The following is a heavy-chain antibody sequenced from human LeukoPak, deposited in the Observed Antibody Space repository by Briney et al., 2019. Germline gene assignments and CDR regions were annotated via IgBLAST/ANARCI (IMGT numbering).Heavy chain of an antibody. J-gene: IGHJ5*02. CDR3: ARGSGCSSTSCYSPLLDP. CDR2: FDPEDGET. Sequence: ASVKVSCKVSGYTLTELSMHWVRQAPGKGLEWMGGFDPEDGETIYAQKFQGRVTMTEDTSTDTAYMELSSLRSDDTAVYYCARGSGCSSTSCYSPLLDPWGQGTLVTVSS. V-gene: IGHV1-24*01. D-gene: IGHD2-2*01. CDR1: GYTLTELS.